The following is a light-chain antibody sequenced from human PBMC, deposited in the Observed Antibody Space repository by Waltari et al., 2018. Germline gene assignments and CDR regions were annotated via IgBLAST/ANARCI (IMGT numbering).Light chain of an antibody. J-gene: IGKJ5*01. CDR1: QTPYNF. Sequence: DILMTQSPSSLSASVGDRVTITCRASQTPYNFFNWYQQKPGKAPKLLISSASTLQSGVPSRFSGTGSETEFNLTISSLQPEDSATYYCQQSFSTPISFGQGTRLDFK. CDR2: SAS. CDR3: QQSFSTPIS. V-gene: IGKV1-39*01.